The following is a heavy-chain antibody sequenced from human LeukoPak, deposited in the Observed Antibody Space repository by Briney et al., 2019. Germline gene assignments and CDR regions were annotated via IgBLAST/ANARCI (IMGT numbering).Heavy chain of an antibody. CDR1: GFTFNNYA. J-gene: IGHJ4*02. V-gene: IGHV3-33*06. CDR3: AKDRGPNMAVVDFIDH. Sequence: GGSQRLSCVASGFTFNNYAMHWVRQAPGKGLEWLAIIWQDGDKKEYGDSVRGRFTVPRDNSKNTLYLQMNSLRADDTAFYYCAKDRGPNMAVVDFIDHGGQGRWSPSPQ. CDR2: IWQDGDKK. D-gene: IGHD3-22*01.